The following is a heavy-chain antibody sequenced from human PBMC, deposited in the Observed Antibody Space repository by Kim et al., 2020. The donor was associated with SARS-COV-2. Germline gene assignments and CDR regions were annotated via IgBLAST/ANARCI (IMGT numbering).Heavy chain of an antibody. D-gene: IGHD3-22*01. CDR3: ARGYYDSSGGDAFGI. Sequence: SETLSLTCTVSGGSISSYYWSWIRQPPGKGLEWIGYIYYSGSTNYNPSLKSRVTISVDTSKNQFSLKLSSVTAADTAVYYCARGYYDSSGGDAFGIWGQG. CDR1: GGSISSYY. CDR2: IYYSGST. J-gene: IGHJ3*02. V-gene: IGHV4-59*01.